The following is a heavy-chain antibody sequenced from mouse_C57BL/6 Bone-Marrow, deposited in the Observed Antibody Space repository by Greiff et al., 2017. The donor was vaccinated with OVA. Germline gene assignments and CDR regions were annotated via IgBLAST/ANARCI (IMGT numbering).Heavy chain of an antibody. CDR3: ARPDDYGSSAFDY. V-gene: IGHV5-17*01. Sequence: EVMLVESGGGLVKPGGSLKLSCAASGFTFSDYGMHWVRQAPEKGLEWVAYISSGSSTIYYADPVKGRFTISRDNAKNTLFLQMTSLRSEDTAMYYCARPDDYGSSAFDYWGQGTTLTVSS. CDR1: GFTFSDYG. J-gene: IGHJ2*01. CDR2: ISSGSSTI. D-gene: IGHD1-1*01.